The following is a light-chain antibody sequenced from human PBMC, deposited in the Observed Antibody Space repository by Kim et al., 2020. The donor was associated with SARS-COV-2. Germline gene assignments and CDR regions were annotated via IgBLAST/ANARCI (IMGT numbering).Light chain of an antibody. Sequence: ENVLTQSPGTLSLSPGERATLSCRASQSVSSNFLAWYQQKTGQAPRLLIYSASSRASGIPDRFSGSGSGTDFTLTISTLEAEDFAVYYCQQYATSPETFGQGTKVDIK. CDR1: QSVSSNF. V-gene: IGKV3-20*01. CDR2: SAS. CDR3: QQYATSPET. J-gene: IGKJ1*01.